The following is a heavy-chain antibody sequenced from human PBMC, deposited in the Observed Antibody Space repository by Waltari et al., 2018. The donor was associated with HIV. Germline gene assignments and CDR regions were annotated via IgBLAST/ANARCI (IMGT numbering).Heavy chain of an antibody. CDR3: ARQRWTSDFWGASPDHPFYKYYDLDV. J-gene: IGHJ6*02. V-gene: IGHV4-4*07. Sequence: QAHPQKSGPRLVKPSETLSLTCAAPGAYIKNNYWHWMRQAAGKGPEWTGRVYSSVTPALSPSLEILLTLSGDASKNEVSLTLTPVTAADADVYYCARQRWTSDFWGASPDHPFYKYYDLDVWRQGTTVTVSS. CDR2: VYSSVTP. CDR1: GAYIKNNY. D-gene: IGHD3-3*01.